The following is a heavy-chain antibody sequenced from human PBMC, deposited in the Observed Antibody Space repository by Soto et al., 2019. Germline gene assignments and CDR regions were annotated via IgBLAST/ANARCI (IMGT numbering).Heavy chain of an antibody. CDR1: GGSISSYY. Sequence: QVQLQESGPGLVKPSETLSLTCTVSGGSISSYYWSWIRQPPGKGLEWIGYIYYSGSTNYNPSLTSRVTISVDTSKNQFSLKLSSVTAADTAVYYCARRYGSAFDIWGQGTMVTVSS. D-gene: IGHD3-10*01. V-gene: IGHV4-59*01. CDR3: ARRYGSAFDI. J-gene: IGHJ3*02. CDR2: IYYSGST.